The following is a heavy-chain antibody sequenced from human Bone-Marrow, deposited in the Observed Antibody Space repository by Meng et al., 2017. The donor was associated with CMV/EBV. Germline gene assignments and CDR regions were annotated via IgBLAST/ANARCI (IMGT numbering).Heavy chain of an antibody. J-gene: IGHJ4*02. CDR2: IYSGGNT. CDR3: ATRDFAGAHGDFDY. Sequence: GESLKISCSASGFSVSSKFMSWVRQAPGKGLEWVSIIYSGGNTYYVDSVRGRFTVYRDISKNTLYLQMDGLGAEDTALYYCATRDFAGAHGDFDYWGQGTLVTVSS. V-gene: IGHV3-53*01. CDR1: GFSVSSKF. D-gene: IGHD3-10*01.